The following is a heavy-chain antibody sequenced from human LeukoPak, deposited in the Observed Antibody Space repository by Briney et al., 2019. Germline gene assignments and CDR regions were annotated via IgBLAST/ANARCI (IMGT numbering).Heavy chain of an antibody. D-gene: IGHD6-6*01. Sequence: SETLSLTCTVSGASISSYYWSWIRQPAGKGLEWIGRIYTSGSTNYNPSLKSRVTISVDTSKNQFSLKLSSVTAAETAVYYCARDRVGIAARPGDYYYYYYMDVWGKGTTVTVSS. J-gene: IGHJ6*03. CDR1: GASISSYY. CDR2: IYTSGST. V-gene: IGHV4-4*07. CDR3: ARDRVGIAARPGDYYYYYYMDV.